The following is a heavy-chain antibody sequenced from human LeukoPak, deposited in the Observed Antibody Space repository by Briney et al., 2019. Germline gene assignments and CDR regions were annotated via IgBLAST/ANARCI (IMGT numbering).Heavy chain of an antibody. CDR1: GGSIGSYY. D-gene: IGHD2-8*02. J-gene: IGHJ4*02. CDR3: ARHYRSRWCFDQ. V-gene: IGHV4-4*07. Sequence: SETLSLTCTVSGGSIGSYYWGWIRQPAGKGLEWLGRIYKSGSTNYNPSLKSRVTLSIDTSKDQFSLTVTSVTAADTAVYYCARHYRSRWCFDQWGRGTLVTVSS. CDR2: IYKSGST.